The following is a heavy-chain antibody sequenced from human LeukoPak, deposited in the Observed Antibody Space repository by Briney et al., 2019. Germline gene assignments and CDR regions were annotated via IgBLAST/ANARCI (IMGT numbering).Heavy chain of an antibody. J-gene: IGHJ3*02. CDR1: GGSITSSGYY. CDR2: IGYGGVL. D-gene: IGHD6-13*01. CDR3: ARDPSSPLQQLGRAFAI. Sequence: SETLSLTCTVSGGSITSSGYYWGWVRQSPGKGLEWIGSIGYGGVLNYIPSLKSRLTISADTSKNQFSLKLSSVTAADTAVYYCARDPSSPLQQLGRAFAIWGQGTMVTVSS. V-gene: IGHV4-39*07.